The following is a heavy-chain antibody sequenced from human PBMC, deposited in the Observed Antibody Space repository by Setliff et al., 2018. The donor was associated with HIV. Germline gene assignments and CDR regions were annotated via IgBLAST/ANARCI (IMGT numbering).Heavy chain of an antibody. Sequence: SETLSLTCGVSSGSINGYHWSWVRQAPGRGLEWIGNIYHSGSTYYNPSLKSRVTISVDTSKNQFSLKLSSVTAADTAVYYCAREWVVVVPAAIYYYYYGMDVWGQGTTVTVS. D-gene: IGHD2-2*01. CDR3: AREWVVVVPAAIYYYYYGMDV. CDR2: IYHSGST. V-gene: IGHV4-59*01. J-gene: IGHJ6*02. CDR1: SGSINGYH.